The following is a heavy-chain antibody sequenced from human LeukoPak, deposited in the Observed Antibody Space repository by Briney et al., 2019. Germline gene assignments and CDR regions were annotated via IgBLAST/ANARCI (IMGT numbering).Heavy chain of an antibody. V-gene: IGHV4-59*01. D-gene: IGHD4-17*01. J-gene: IGHJ3*02. CDR2: IYYCGST. CDR1: GGSISSYY. CDR3: ARAAEAMTTVTTSTPDAFDI. Sequence: SETLCLTCTVSGGSISSYYWSWIRQPPGKGQEWIGYIYYCGSTNYNPSLKSRVTISVDTSKNQFSLKLSSVTAADTAVYYCARAAEAMTTVTTSTPDAFDIWGQGTMVTVSS.